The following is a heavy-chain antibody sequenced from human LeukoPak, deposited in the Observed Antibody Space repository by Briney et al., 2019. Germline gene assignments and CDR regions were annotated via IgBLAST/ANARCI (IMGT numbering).Heavy chain of an antibody. CDR1: GFTFSSYW. J-gene: IGHJ6*02. V-gene: IGHV3-9*01. Sequence: GGSLRLSCAASGFTFSSYWMHWVRQAPGKGLEWVSGISWNSGSIGYADSVKGRFTISRDNAKNSLYLQMNSLRAEDTALYYCAKDNFEGCSGGSCPYYYGMGVWGQGTTVTVSS. CDR2: ISWNSGSI. CDR3: AKDNFEGCSGGSCPYYYGMGV. D-gene: IGHD2-15*01.